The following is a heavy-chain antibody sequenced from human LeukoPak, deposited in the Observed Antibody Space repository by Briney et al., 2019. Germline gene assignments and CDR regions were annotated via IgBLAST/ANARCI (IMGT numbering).Heavy chain of an antibody. V-gene: IGHV3-23*01. CDR1: GLTFSSSA. CDR3: TKDRGPDYTPLGSATHAY. J-gene: IGHJ4*02. Sequence: GGSLRLSCVASGLTFSSSALSWVRQAPGKGLQWVSSISGNGLQTRYADSVKGRFTVSRDNSKNTLYLQMNSLRAEDTAVYYCTKDRGPDYTPLGSATHAYWGQGALVSVSS. CDR2: ISGNGLQT. D-gene: IGHD2-2*02.